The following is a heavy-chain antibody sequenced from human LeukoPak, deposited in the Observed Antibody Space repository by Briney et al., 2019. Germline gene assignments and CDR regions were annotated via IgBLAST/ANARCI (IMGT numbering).Heavy chain of an antibody. CDR2: IYSGGGT. V-gene: IGHV3-53*01. CDR3: TTDRGSITMVRRAPGYGMDV. CDR1: GFTVSSNY. Sequence: GGSLRLSCAASGFTVSSNYMSWVRQAPGKGLEWVSVIYSGGGTYYADSVKGRFTISRDNSKNTLYLQMNSLRAEDTAVYYCTTDRGSITMVRRAPGYGMDVWGQGTTVTVSS. J-gene: IGHJ6*02. D-gene: IGHD3-10*01.